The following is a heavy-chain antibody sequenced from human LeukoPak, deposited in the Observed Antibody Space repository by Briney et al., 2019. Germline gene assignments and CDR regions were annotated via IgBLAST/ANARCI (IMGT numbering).Heavy chain of an antibody. CDR2: ISDSGGTT. V-gene: IGHV3-23*01. D-gene: IGHD2-2*01. CDR1: GFTLSNYW. Sequence: TGGSLRLSCAASGFTLSNYWMSWVRQAPGKGLEWVSGISDSGGTTYYVDSVKGRFTISRDNSKNTLYLQINSLRAEDMALYYCAKSSDGSTSFDQWGQGTLVTVSS. CDR3: AKSSDGSTSFDQ. J-gene: IGHJ4*02.